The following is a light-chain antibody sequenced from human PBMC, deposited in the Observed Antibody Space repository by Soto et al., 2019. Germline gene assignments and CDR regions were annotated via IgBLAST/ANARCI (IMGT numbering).Light chain of an antibody. CDR3: QSYDNTLSGYV. CDR2: GNS. CDR1: SSNIGAGYD. J-gene: IGLJ1*01. V-gene: IGLV1-40*01. Sequence: QSVLTQPPSVSGAPGQRGTISCTGSSSNIGAGYDVHWYQQLPGRAPKPLIYGNSNRPSGVPDRFSGSKSGTSATLVITGLQAEDEADYFCQSYDNTLSGYVFGTGTKVTVL.